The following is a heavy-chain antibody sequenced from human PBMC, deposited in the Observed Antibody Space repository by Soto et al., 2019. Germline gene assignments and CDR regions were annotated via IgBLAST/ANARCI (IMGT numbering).Heavy chain of an antibody. Sequence: SETLSLTCTVSGGSISSFHWSWIRQPPGKGLEWIGFISNSGSTNYNPSLKSRATISLDTSKNQFSLKLSSVSAADTAVYYCARGVVGASTGFQHWGQGTLVTVSS. D-gene: IGHD1-26*01. CDR1: GGSISSFH. J-gene: IGHJ1*01. CDR3: ARGVVGASTGFQH. CDR2: ISNSGST. V-gene: IGHV4-59*01.